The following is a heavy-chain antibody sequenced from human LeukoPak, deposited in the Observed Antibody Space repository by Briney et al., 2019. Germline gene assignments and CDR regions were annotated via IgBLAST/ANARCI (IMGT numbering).Heavy chain of an antibody. CDR2: IYTSGST. Sequence: SETLSLTCTVSGGSISSGSYYWSWIRQPAGKGLEWIGRIYTSGSTNYNPSLKSRVTISVDTSKNQFSLKLSSVTAADTAVYYCARGRKVGARPDWFDPWGQGTLVTVSS. CDR1: GGSISSGSYY. CDR3: ARGRKVGARPDWFDP. J-gene: IGHJ5*02. D-gene: IGHD1-26*01. V-gene: IGHV4-61*02.